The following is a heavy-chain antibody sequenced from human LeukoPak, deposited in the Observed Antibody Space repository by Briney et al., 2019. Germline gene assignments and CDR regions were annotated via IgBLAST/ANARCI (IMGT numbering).Heavy chain of an antibody. CDR3: ATLGVLLIYATFDY. CDR1: GFIFSSYE. D-gene: IGHD2-8*01. V-gene: IGHV3-48*03. J-gene: IGHJ4*02. Sequence: TGGSLRLSCTASGFIFSSYEMNWVRQATGKGLEWVSYISGDGSTLSYADSVRGRFTISRDNAQNSLYLQMNSLRAEDTAVYYCATLGVLLIYATFDYWGQGTLVTVSS. CDR2: ISGDGSTL.